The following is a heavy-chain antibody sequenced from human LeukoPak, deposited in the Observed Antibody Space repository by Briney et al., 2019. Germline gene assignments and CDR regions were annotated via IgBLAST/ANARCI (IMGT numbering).Heavy chain of an antibody. V-gene: IGHV3-21*04. CDR2: ISSSSSYI. CDR1: GFTFSSYS. Sequence: PGGSLRLSCAASGFTFSSYSMNWVRQAPGKGLEWVSSISSSSSYIYYADSVKGRFTISRDNAKNSLYLQMNSLRAEDTAVYYCARDSSSWLVSYYYYYMDVWGKGTTVTISS. J-gene: IGHJ6*03. D-gene: IGHD6-13*01. CDR3: ARDSSSWLVSYYYYYMDV.